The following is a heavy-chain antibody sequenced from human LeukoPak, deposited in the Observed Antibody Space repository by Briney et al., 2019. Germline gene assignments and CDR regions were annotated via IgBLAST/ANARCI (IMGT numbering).Heavy chain of an antibody. D-gene: IGHD3-3*01. J-gene: IGHJ4*02. Sequence: SETLSLTCTVSGGSISSYYWSWIRQPAGKGLEWIGRIYTSGSTNYNPSLKSRVTMSVDTSKNQFSPKLSSVTAADTAVYYCARVPYDFWSGYYVAFDYWGQGTLVTVSS. CDR2: IYTSGST. V-gene: IGHV4-4*07. CDR3: ARVPYDFWSGYYVAFDY. CDR1: GGSISSYY.